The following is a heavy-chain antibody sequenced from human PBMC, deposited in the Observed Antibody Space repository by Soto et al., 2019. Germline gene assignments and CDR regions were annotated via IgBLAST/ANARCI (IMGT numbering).Heavy chain of an antibody. J-gene: IGHJ4*02. CDR3: VKGEFYYDSSAYYPFDS. V-gene: IGHV3-64D*06. D-gene: IGHD3-22*01. CDR2: ISINGGST. Sequence: PGGSLRLSCSASGFTFSSYAMHWVRQAPGKGLENVSSISINGGSTHYADSVKGRFTISRDNSRNTQYLQMSSLRADDTAVYYCVKGEFYYDSSAYYPFDSWGQGTLVTVSS. CDR1: GFTFSSYA.